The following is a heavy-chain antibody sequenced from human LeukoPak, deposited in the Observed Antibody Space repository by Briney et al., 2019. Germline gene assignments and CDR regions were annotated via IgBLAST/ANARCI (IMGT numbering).Heavy chain of an antibody. CDR2: IKRKTDGGTT. V-gene: IGHV3-15*01. Sequence: GGSLRLSCAASGFTFTNAWMYWVRQSPGKGLECVGRIKRKTDGGTTEYAAPVKGRFTISRDDSKNTVDLQMNSLKTEDTAVYYCTTLRFSEWLGYEDYWGQGTLVTVSS. CDR1: GFTFTNAW. D-gene: IGHD3-3*01. J-gene: IGHJ4*02. CDR3: TTLRFSEWLGYEDY.